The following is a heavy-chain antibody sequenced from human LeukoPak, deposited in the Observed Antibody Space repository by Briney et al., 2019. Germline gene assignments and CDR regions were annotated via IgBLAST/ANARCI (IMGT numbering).Heavy chain of an antibody. CDR1: GFTFSTYW. J-gene: IGHJ4*02. V-gene: IGHV3-7*01. CDR2: IKQDGSKK. D-gene: IGHD1-14*01. Sequence: GGSLRLSCAASGFTFSTYWMNWVRQAPGKGLEWVANIKQDGSKKYYVDSVKGRFTISRDDAKNSLYLQKNSLRAEDTAVYYCAKDTGEPIDWWGQGTLVTVSS. CDR3: AKDTGEPIDW.